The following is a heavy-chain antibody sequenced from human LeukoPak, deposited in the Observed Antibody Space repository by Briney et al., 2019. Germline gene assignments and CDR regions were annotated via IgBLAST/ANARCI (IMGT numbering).Heavy chain of an antibody. J-gene: IGHJ3*02. CDR2: ISHSGTS. Sequence: SETLSLTCAVSGHSISSGYYWGWIRQPPGKGLEWIGSISHSGTSYYNPSLNSRVTISVESSKNQVSLKMISVTAADTAVYYCARPITMTTVRDPFDIWGQGTKVTVSS. V-gene: IGHV4-38-2*01. CDR3: ARPITMTTVRDPFDI. CDR1: GHSISSGYY. D-gene: IGHD4-17*01.